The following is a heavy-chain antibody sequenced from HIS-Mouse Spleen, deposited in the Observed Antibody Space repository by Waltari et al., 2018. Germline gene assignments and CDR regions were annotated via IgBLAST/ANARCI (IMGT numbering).Heavy chain of an antibody. V-gene: IGHV4-59*01. CDR3: ARASRDLLLPRYFDL. CDR1: GGSISSYY. CDR2: YYSGST. J-gene: IGHJ2*01. Sequence: QVQLQESGPGLVKPSETLSLTCTVSGGSISSYYWSWIRQPPGKGLECLGYYSGSTNYNPSLKSRVTISVDTSKNQFSLKLSSVTAADTAVYYCARASRDLLLPRYFDLWGRGTLVTVSS.